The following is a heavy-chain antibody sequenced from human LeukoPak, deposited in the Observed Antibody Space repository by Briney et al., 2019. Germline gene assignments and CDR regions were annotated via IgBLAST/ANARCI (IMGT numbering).Heavy chain of an antibody. CDR3: AKESGVYCSGGSCYLDH. CDR2: MSHDGSNK. V-gene: IGHV3-30*18. CDR1: GFTVSWYG. D-gene: IGHD2-15*01. Sequence: AGSLRLSCAASGFTVSWYGMRWVRQAPGKGLEWVAVMSHDGSNKYYADSLKGRFTISRDNSKNTLYLQMNSMRAEDTAVYYGAKESGVYCSGGSCYLDHWGQGTLVTVSS. J-gene: IGHJ4*02.